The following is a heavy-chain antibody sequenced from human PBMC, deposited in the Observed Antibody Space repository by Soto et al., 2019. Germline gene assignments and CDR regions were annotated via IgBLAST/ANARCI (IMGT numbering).Heavy chain of an antibody. CDR3: VSYNWKYPFDY. CDR2: VSGDGRTT. CDR1: GFTFSSHW. V-gene: IGHV3-74*01. J-gene: IGHJ4*02. D-gene: IGHD1-7*01. Sequence: GGSLRLSCAASGFTFSSHWMYWVRQAPGKGLVWVSQVSGDGRTTSYADSVEGRFTISRDNAKNTLYLQMNSLRADDTAVYYCVSYNWKYPFDYWGQGTLVTVSS.